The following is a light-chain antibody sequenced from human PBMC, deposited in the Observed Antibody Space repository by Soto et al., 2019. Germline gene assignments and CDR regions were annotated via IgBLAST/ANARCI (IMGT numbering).Light chain of an antibody. CDR2: GAI. V-gene: IGKV3-15*01. CDR1: QSVSSN. Sequence: EIGLTQSPAALSVSPGDRATLSCRASQSVSSNLAWYQQKPGQAPRLLIHGAISRATGIPARFSGSGSGTEFALTISSLQSEDFAIYYCQQYNAWPGTFGQGTKLEI. CDR3: QQYNAWPGT. J-gene: IGKJ2*01.